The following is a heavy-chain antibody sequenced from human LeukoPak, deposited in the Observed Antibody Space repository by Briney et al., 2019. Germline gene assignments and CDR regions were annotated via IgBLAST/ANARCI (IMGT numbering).Heavy chain of an antibody. V-gene: IGHV3-30*18. J-gene: IGHJ3*02. CDR2: ISYGGSNK. D-gene: IGHD6-6*01. Sequence: GGSLRLSCAASGFTFSSYGMHWVRQAPGKGLEWVAVISYGGSNKYYADSVKGRFTISRDNSKNTLYLQMNSLRAEDTAVYYCAKALYEYSSSSDAFDIWGQGTMVTVSS. CDR1: GFTFSSYG. CDR3: AKALYEYSSSSDAFDI.